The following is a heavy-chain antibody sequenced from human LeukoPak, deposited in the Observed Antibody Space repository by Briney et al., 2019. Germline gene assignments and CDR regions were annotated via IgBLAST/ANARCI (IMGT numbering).Heavy chain of an antibody. V-gene: IGHV5-51*01. J-gene: IGHJ4*02. D-gene: IGHD2-21*02. Sequence: GESLKISCKGSGYSFTSNWIGWVRQMPGKGLEWMGIIYPGDSDIRYSPSFQGQVTISADKSISTAYLQWSSLKASDTAMYYCARRAAYCGGDCWRGVDYWGQGTLVTVSS. CDR1: GYSFTSNW. CDR2: IYPGDSDI. CDR3: ARRAAYCGGDCWRGVDY.